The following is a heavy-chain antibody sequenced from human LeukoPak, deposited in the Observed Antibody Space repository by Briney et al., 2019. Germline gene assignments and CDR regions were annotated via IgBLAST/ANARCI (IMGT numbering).Heavy chain of an antibody. CDR2: ISSLGNTM. CDR1: GFTFSNYS. D-gene: IGHD6-13*01. CDR3: ARRYNSWFYDY. Sequence: GGSLRLSCVASGFTFSNYSMNWVRQAPGKGLEWLSYISSLGNTMYYANSVKGRFTISRDNAKNSLHLQMNSLGDEDTAVYYCARRYNSWFYDYWGQGTLVTVSS. V-gene: IGHV3-48*02. J-gene: IGHJ4*02.